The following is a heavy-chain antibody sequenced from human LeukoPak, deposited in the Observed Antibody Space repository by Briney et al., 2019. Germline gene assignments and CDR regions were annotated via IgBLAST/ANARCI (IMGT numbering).Heavy chain of an antibody. CDR3: SRSLYYYESSGYYEDDPFDI. D-gene: IGHD3-22*01. J-gene: IGHJ3*02. Sequence: ASETLSLTCAVYGGSFSGYYWSWIRQPPGKGLEWMGEINHSGSTNYNPSLKRRVTISLEKYKNQFSLKRSYVSGADAAVYYCSRSLYYYESSGYYEDDPFDIWGQGTMVPVSS. CDR1: GGSFSGYY. V-gene: IGHV4-34*01. CDR2: INHSGST.